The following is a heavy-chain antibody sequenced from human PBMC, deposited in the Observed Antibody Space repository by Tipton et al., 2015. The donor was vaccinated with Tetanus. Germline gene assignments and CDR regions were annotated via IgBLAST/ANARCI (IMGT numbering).Heavy chain of an antibody. Sequence: TLSLTCTVSGGSVSSSTYYWVWIRQPPGKGLEWIGTIFYSGSTYYSPSLKSRLTISADMSKNQFSLKFISVTAADTAVYYCARGVWFGPGPRYYFDYWGQGTLVTVSS. D-gene: IGHD3-10*01. CDR1: GGSVSSSTYY. J-gene: IGHJ4*02. CDR2: IFYSGST. CDR3: ARGVWFGPGPRYYFDY. V-gene: IGHV4-39*07.